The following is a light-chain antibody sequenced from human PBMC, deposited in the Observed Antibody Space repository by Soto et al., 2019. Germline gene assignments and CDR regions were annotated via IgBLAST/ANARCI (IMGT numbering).Light chain of an antibody. CDR3: QQRANWLT. Sequence: EIVLTQSPAILSLSPGERVTLSCRASQSIGRLLAWYQHKPGQAPRLLIYNASNRATGVPARFSGSGSGTEFTLTISSLEPEDFADYYCQQRANWLTFGGGTKVEIK. J-gene: IGKJ4*01. CDR1: QSIGRL. V-gene: IGKV3-11*01. CDR2: NAS.